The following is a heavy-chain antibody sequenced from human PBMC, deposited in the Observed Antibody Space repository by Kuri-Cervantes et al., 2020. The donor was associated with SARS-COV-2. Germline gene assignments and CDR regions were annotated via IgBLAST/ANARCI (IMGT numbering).Heavy chain of an antibody. CDR2: ISYDGNNK. CDR1: GFSFSSYG. V-gene: IGHV3-30*18. CDR3: AKDMSVAVVPATQADY. D-gene: IGHD2-15*01. J-gene: IGHJ4*02. Sequence: GGSLRLSCAASGFSFSSYGMHWVRQAPGKGLEWVAVISYDGNNKYYADSVKGRFTISRDNSKNTLYLQMNSLRAEDTAVYYCAKDMSVAVVPATQADYWGQGTLVTVSS.